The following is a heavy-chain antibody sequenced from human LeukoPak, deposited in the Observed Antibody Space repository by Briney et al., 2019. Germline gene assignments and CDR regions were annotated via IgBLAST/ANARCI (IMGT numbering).Heavy chain of an antibody. CDR2: VGTSADT. CDR3: TRKTPGRTPFDY. V-gene: IGHV3-23*01. CDR1: GFTFSTYA. D-gene: IGHD2-15*01. Sequence: SGGSLRLSCAASGFTFSTYAMSWVRQIPGKGLQWVSAVGTSADTYYADSVRGRFTISRDNSKNTLYLQMDSLRAEDTAIYYCTRKTPGRTPFDYWGQGILVTVSS. J-gene: IGHJ4*02.